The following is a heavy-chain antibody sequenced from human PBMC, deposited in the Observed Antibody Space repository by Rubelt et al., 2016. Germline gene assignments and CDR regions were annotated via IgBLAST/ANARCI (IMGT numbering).Heavy chain of an antibody. D-gene: IGHD3-16*01. V-gene: IGHV4-39*02. Sequence: QLQLQESGPGLVKPSETLSLTCTVSGGSISSSSYYWGWIRQPPGKGLEWIGSIYYSGSTYYNPSLKSRVTISVDTSKNQFSLKLSSVTAADTAVYYCAREAPEKGEYGGTYRPYFDYWGQGTLVTVSS. J-gene: IGHJ4*02. CDR1: GGSISSSSYY. CDR2: IYYSGST. CDR3: AREAPEKGEYGGTYRPYFDY.